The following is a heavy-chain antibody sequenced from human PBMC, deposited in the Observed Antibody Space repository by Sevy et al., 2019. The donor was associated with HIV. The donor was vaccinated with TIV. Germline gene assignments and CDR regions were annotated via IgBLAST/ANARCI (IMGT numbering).Heavy chain of an antibody. CDR3: ARAGYYYGMDV. V-gene: IGHV3-13*01. Sequence: GGSLRLSCAASGFTFSSYDMHWVRQATGKGLEWVSAIGTAGDTYYPGSVKGRFTISRENAKNSFYLQMNSLRAGDTAVYYCARAGYYYGMDVWGQGTTVTVSS. CDR1: GFTFSSYD. J-gene: IGHJ6*02. CDR2: IGTAGDT.